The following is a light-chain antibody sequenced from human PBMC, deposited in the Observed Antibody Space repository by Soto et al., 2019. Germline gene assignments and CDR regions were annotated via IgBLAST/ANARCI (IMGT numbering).Light chain of an antibody. CDR1: QSVSSW. CDR3: HQYNSWPPGT. CDR2: KAS. J-gene: IGKJ2*01. Sequence: DIQMTQSPSTLSASVGDRVTITCRASQSVSSWLAWFQQKPGKAPKLLIYKASSLQSGVSSRFSGGGSGTEFTLTISSLQPEDFALYCCHQYNSWPPGTFGQGTKVDNK. V-gene: IGKV1-5*03.